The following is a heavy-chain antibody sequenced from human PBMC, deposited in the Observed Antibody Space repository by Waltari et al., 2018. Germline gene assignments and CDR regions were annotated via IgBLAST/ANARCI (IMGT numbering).Heavy chain of an antibody. CDR2: ISSRSSYI. CDR1: GFTISSYS. V-gene: IGHV3-21*01. D-gene: IGHD2-15*01. Sequence: EVQLVESGGGLVKPGGSLRLSCAASGFTISSYSMNWVRQAPGKGLEWVSSISSRSSYINDADSVKGRVTTARDNAKNSLYLQMNSLRAEDTAVYYCARDGWSGGSCYSEIYMDVWGKGTTVTVSS. J-gene: IGHJ6*03. CDR3: ARDGWSGGSCYSEIYMDV.